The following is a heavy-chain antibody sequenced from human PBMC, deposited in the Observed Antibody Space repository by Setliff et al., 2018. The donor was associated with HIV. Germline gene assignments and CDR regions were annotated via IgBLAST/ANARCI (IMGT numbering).Heavy chain of an antibody. V-gene: IGHV1-8*01. CDR1: GHTFTNVD. CDR3: ARGKGVGGVVITGGLDV. D-gene: IGHD3-10*01. Sequence: ASVKVSCKASGHTFTNVDIHWLRRATGQGLEWMGWMNPNTGVSGYALRFQARVTMTRDTSISTAYMELSSLTSEDTAVYYCARGKGVGGVVITGGLDVWGKGTTVTVSS. CDR2: MNPNTGVS. J-gene: IGHJ6*04.